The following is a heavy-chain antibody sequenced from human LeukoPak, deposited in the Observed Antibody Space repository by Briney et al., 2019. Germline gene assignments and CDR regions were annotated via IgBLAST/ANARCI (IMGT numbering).Heavy chain of an antibody. V-gene: IGHV3-21*01. CDR1: GFTFSSYR. J-gene: IGHJ4*02. CDR2: ISSGSGYI. Sequence: GGSLRLSCAASGFTFSSYRMNWVRQAPGKGLEWVSSISSGSGYISYADSLKGRFTISRDNAKNSLFLQMDGLRAEDTALYYCARDRVAAHGMDYWGQGTLVTVSS. D-gene: IGHD6-19*01. CDR3: ARDRVAAHGMDY.